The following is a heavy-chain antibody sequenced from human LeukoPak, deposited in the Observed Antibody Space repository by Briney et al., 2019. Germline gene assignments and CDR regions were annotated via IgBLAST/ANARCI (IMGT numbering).Heavy chain of an antibody. Sequence: SETLSLTCAVYGGSFSGYYWSWIRQPPGKGLGWIGEINHSGSTNYNPSLKSRVTISVDTSKNQFSLKLSSVTAADTAVYYCARRGYCSSTSCYRNYYYYYYMDVWGEGTTVTVSS. D-gene: IGHD2-2*01. CDR2: INHSGST. CDR3: ARRGYCSSTSCYRNYYYYYYMDV. V-gene: IGHV4-34*01. J-gene: IGHJ6*03. CDR1: GGSFSGYY.